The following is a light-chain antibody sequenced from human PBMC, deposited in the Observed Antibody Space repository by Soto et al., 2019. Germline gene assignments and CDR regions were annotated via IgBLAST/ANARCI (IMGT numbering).Light chain of an antibody. V-gene: IGKV1-39*01. J-gene: IGKJ5*01. Sequence: DIPITQPPSSLSASDGNTVTITCRASQSISSHLNWYHQKPVKAPSLLMYTASNWQTGIPSRFSGSGSGTDFTLTISSLQPEDFATYYCQQSYRTPIIFGQVTRLEI. CDR2: TAS. CDR3: QQSYRTPII. CDR1: QSISSH.